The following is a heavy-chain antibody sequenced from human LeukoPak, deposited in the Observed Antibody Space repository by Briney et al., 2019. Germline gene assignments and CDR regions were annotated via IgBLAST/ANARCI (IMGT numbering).Heavy chain of an antibody. J-gene: IGHJ4*02. Sequence: SETLSLTCAVSGYSISSGYYWGWSRQPPGKGLEWIGSIYHSGSTYYNPSLKSRATISVDTSKNQFSPKLSSVTAADTAVYYCARLKVRGVIVAWGQGTLVTVSS. D-gene: IGHD3-10*01. V-gene: IGHV4-38-2*01. CDR2: IYHSGST. CDR3: ARLKVRGVIVA. CDR1: GYSISSGYY.